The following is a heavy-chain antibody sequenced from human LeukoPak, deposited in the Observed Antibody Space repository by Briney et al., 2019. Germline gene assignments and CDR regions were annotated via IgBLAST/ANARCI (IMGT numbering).Heavy chain of an antibody. CDR3: ASTASVQPSFFDY. D-gene: IGHD3-16*02. V-gene: IGHV1-69*01. J-gene: IGHJ4*02. CDR2: IVPIFGTA. Sequence: GASVKVSCKASGGTFSSYAISWVRQAPGQGLEWMGGIVPIFGTANYAQKFQGRVTITADESTSTAYMELSSLRSEDTAVYYCASTASVQPSFFDYWGQGTLVTVSS. CDR1: GGTFSSYA.